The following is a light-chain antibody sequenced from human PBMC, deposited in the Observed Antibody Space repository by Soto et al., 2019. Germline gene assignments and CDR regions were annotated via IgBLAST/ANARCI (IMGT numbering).Light chain of an antibody. CDR3: QQYYSYPRT. V-gene: IGKV1-8*01. CDR1: QGISSY. Sequence: AIRMTQSPSSLSASTGDRVTITCRASQGISSYLAWYQQKPGKAPKRLIHAASTLQSGVPSRFSGSGSGTDFTLAISCLQSEDFATYDCQQYYSYPRTFGQGNKVEIK. CDR2: AAS. J-gene: IGKJ1*01.